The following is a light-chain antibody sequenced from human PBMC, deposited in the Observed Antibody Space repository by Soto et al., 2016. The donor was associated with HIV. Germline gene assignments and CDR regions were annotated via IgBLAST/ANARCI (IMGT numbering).Light chain of an antibody. CDR1: QSVNDW. V-gene: IGKV1-5*03. J-gene: IGKJ1*01. Sequence: DIQLTQSPSTLSASVGDRVTITCRASQSVNDWLAWYQQKPGTPPILLIYKVSTLESGVPSRFSGVGFETDFTLTISTLQPEDSAIYYCQQYNTPPWTFGQGTKVEI. CDR2: KVS. CDR3: QQYNTPPWT.